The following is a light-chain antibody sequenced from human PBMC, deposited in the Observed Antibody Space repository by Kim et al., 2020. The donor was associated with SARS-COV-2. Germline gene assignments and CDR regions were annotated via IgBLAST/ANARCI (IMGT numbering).Light chain of an antibody. CDR1: QSVSSN. Sequence: VPPGERATLSCRASQSVSSNLAWYQQKPGQAPRLLIYGASTRATGIPARFSGSGSGTEFTLTISSLQSEDFAVYYCQQYNNWPPLTFGGGTKVEI. CDR2: GAS. V-gene: IGKV3-15*01. CDR3: QQYNNWPPLT. J-gene: IGKJ4*01.